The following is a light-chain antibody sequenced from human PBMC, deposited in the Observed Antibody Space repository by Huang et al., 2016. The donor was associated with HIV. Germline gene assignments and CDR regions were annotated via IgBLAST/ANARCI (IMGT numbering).Light chain of an antibody. J-gene: IGKJ4*01. CDR1: RSVSSN. CDR3: QQYNNWLLS. Sequence: IVMTQSPATLSVSPVERVTVSCRANRSVSSNLAWYQQRPGQAPRLLIYGSSTRAPGIPARFSGSGSGTDFSLTIRSLQSEDFALYYCQQYNNWLLSFGGGTRVDI. CDR2: GSS. V-gene: IGKV3-15*01.